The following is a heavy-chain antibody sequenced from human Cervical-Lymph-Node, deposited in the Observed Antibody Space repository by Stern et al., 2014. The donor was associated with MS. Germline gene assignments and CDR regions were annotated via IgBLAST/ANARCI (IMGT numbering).Heavy chain of an antibody. D-gene: IGHD1-26*01. CDR3: ARDCKLRYYYYGMDV. Sequence: VQLVESGGGVVQPGRSLRLSCAASGFTLSSYGMHWVRQAPGKGLEWVAVIWYDGSNKYYADSVKGRFTISRDNSKNTLYLQMNSLRAEDTAVYYCARDCKLRYYYYGMDVWGQGTTVTVSS. J-gene: IGHJ6*02. CDR2: IWYDGSNK. V-gene: IGHV3-33*01. CDR1: GFTLSSYG.